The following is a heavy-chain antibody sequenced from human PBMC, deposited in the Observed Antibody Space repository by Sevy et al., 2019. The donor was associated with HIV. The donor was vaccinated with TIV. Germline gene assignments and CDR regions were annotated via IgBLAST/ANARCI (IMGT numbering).Heavy chain of an antibody. J-gene: IGHJ4*02. Sequence: GGSLRLSFTASGFTFGDYAMSWFRQAPGKGLEWVGFIRSKAYGGTTEYAASVKGRFTISRDDSKSIAYLQMNSLKTEDTAVYYCTRGGYYYDSSGYSHFDYWGQGTLVTVSS. CDR1: GFTFGDYA. D-gene: IGHD3-22*01. CDR3: TRGGYYYDSSGYSHFDY. CDR2: IRSKAYGGTT. V-gene: IGHV3-49*03.